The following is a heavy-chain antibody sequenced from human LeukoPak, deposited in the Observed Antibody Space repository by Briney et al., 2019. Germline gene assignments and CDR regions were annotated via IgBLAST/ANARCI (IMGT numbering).Heavy chain of an antibody. Sequence: GGSLRLSCAASGFTFSSYSMNWVRQAPGKGLEWVSYISGGSGYIYYADSVKGRFTISRDNAKNSLYLQMNSLRAEDTAVYYRARAIAVAEGYWGQGTLVTVSS. CDR3: ARAIAVAEGY. CDR1: GFTFSSYS. V-gene: IGHV3-21*01. D-gene: IGHD6-19*01. CDR2: ISGGSGYI. J-gene: IGHJ4*02.